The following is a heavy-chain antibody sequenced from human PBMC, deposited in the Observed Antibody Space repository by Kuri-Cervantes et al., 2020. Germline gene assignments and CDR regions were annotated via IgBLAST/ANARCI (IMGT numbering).Heavy chain of an antibody. CDR1: GFTVSSNY. D-gene: IGHD6-19*01. V-gene: IGHV3-66*01. Sequence: GESLKISCAASGFTVSSNYMSWVRQAPGKGLEWVSVIYSGGSTYYADSVKGSFTVSRHSSKNTVYLQMDSLRVEDTAVYYCAATVTTGWLNFDYWGHGTLVTVSS. CDR3: AATVTTGWLNFDY. J-gene: IGHJ4*01. CDR2: IYSGGST.